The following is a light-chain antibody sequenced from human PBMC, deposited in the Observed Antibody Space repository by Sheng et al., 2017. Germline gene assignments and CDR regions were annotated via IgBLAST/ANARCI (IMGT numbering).Light chain of an antibody. Sequence: DIQMTQSPSTLSASVGDRVTITCRASQSVSNWLAWYQQKPGKAPTLLIYQASTLESGVPSRFSGSGSGTDFTLTISSLQPEDFATYYCQQSYSTPRGLTFGGGTKVEIK. CDR3: QQSYSTPRGLT. CDR2: QAS. V-gene: IGKV1-5*03. J-gene: IGKJ4*01. CDR1: QSVSNW.